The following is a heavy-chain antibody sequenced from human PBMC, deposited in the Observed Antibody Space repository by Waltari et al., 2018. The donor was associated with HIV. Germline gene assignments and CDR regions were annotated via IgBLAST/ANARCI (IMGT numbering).Heavy chain of an antibody. J-gene: IGHJ6*02. CDR1: GFTFEKYA. CDR2: ISWNSGSI. CDR3: ARDRGSGNGWNYYGMDV. D-gene: IGHD3-10*01. Sequence: EEQLVESGGGLVQPGSSLRLACAASGFTFEKYAFHWVRQGPGKGLEWVSGISWNSGSILYAASVKGRFTISRDNAENSLYLQMNSLEAEDSALYYCARDRGSGNGWNYYGMDVWGQGATVTVSS. V-gene: IGHV3-9*01.